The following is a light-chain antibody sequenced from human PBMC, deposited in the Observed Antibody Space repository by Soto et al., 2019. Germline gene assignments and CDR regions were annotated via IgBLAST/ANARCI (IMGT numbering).Light chain of an antibody. Sequence: QSALTQPASVSGTLGQSITISCTGTSGDVGTYDYVSWYQQHPGKAPQLMLFDVSSRPSGISTRCSGSKSGNTASLTISGLEAEDEPDSYYTSYLTNTVAFGGGTKVTVL. CDR2: DVS. J-gene: IGLJ2*01. CDR1: SGDVGTYDY. CDR3: TSYLTNTVA. V-gene: IGLV2-14*03.